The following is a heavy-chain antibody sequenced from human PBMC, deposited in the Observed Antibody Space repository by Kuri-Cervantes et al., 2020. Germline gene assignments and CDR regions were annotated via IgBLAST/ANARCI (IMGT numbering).Heavy chain of an antibody. CDR3: ARASKIALGAFDI. CDR2: ISYDGSNK. CDR1: GFTFSSYG. V-gene: IGHV3-30*03. J-gene: IGHJ3*02. Sequence: GESLKISCAASGFTFSSYGMHWVRQAPGKGLEWVAVISYDGSNKYYADSVKGRFTISRDNSKNTLYLQMNSLRAEDTAVYYCARASKIALGAFDIWGQGTMVTVSS. D-gene: IGHD1-26*01.